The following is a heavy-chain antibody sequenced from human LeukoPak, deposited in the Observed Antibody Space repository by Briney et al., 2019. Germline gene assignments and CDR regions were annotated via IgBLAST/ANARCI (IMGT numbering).Heavy chain of an antibody. J-gene: IGHJ5*02. Sequence: TLSLTCTVSGGSISSGSYYWGWIRQPAGKGLEWIGRIYTSGSTNYNPSLKSRVTISVDTSKNQFFLKLSSVTAADTAVYYCARDPSYSRDNWFAPWGQGTLVPVPS. CDR3: ARDPSYSRDNWFAP. CDR1: GGSISSGSYY. D-gene: IGHD6-13*01. V-gene: IGHV4-61*02. CDR2: IYTSGST.